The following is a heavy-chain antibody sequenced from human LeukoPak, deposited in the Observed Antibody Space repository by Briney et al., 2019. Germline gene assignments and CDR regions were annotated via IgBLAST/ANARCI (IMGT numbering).Heavy chain of an antibody. Sequence: GGSLRLSCAASGFTFSSYSMNWVRQAPGKGLEWVSYISSSSSTIYYADSVKGRFAISRDNAKNSLYLQMNTLRAEDTALYYCARVGRAISPGYWGQGTLVTVSS. D-gene: IGHD2-15*01. V-gene: IGHV3-48*04. CDR2: ISSSSSTI. CDR1: GFTFSSYS. CDR3: ARVGRAISPGY. J-gene: IGHJ4*02.